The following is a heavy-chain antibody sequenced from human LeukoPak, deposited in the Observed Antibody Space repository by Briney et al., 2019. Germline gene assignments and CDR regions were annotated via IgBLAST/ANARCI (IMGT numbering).Heavy chain of an antibody. CDR1: GFTFSSYG. J-gene: IGHJ6*02. D-gene: IGHD3-22*01. CDR3: ARGSRDSSGYYYVDYYYGMAV. CDR2: ISYDGSNK. V-gene: IGHV3-30*03. Sequence: AGGSLRLSCAASGFTFSSYGMHWVRQAPGKGLEWVAVISYDGSNKYYADSVKGRFTISRDNSKNTLYLQMNSLRAEDTAVYYCARGSRDSSGYYYVDYYYGMAVWGQGTTVTVSS.